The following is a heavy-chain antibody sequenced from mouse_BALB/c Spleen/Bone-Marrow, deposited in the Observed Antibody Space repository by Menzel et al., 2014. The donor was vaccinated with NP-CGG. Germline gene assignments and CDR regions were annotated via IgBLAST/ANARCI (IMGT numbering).Heavy chain of an antibody. Sequence: EVQLVESGPELVKPGASVKISCKASGYTFTDYNMHWVKQSHGKSPEWIGYIYPYNGGTGYNQKFKSKATLTVDNSSSTAYMELRSLTSEDSAVYYCATRFITTAGYWGQGTTLTVSS. J-gene: IGHJ2*01. CDR2: IYPYNGGT. CDR1: GYTFTDYN. D-gene: IGHD1-2*01. V-gene: IGHV1S29*02. CDR3: ATRFITTAGY.